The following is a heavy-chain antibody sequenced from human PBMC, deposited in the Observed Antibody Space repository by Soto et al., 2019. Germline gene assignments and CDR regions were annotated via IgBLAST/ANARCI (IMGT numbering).Heavy chain of an antibody. CDR2: ISAFNGDT. CDR3: TREAGWQRMVPYD. D-gene: IGHD6-25*01. V-gene: IGHV1-18*04. J-gene: IGHJ4*02. CDR1: GYTFTSYG. Sequence: QVQLVQSGSEVKKPGASVNVSCKAFGYTFTSYGFSWVRQVPGQGLEWLGWISAFNGDTQYAQTMKGSLPVTTDTSTTTVHMQLRSLTPADTAVYYCTREAGWQRMVPYDWGQGTLVSVS.